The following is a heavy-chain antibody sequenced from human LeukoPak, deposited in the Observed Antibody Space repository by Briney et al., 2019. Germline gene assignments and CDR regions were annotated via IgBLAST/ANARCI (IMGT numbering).Heavy chain of an antibody. V-gene: IGHV1-69*13. CDR3: PRVGVIGSTRGWFDL. CDR2: IIPFFGTT. J-gene: IGHJ5*02. CDR1: GGTFNTYV. Sequence: ASVKVSCKASGGTFNTYVFSWVRQAPGQGLEWMGGIIPFFGTTSFAQKFQGRVTISADESTSTAYMELSSQRSEDTALYYCPRVGVIGSTRGWFDLWGQGTLVTVSS. D-gene: IGHD1-7*01.